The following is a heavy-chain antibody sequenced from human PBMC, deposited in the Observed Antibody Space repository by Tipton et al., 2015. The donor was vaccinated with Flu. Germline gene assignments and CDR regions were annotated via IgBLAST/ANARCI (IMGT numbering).Heavy chain of an antibody. CDR1: GDSIGSGYY. D-gene: IGHD3-10*01. CDR2: VYHGGTT. J-gene: IGHJ4*02. CDR3: ATTTYYYGSGSHDY. V-gene: IGHV4-38-2*01. Sequence: TLSLTCSVSGDSIGSGYYWGWIRQPPGKGLEWIGCVYHGGTTYYNPSLKSRVAISLDTFNNQFSLKLTSVTAADTAVYYCATTTYYYGSGSHDYWGQGTLVTVSS.